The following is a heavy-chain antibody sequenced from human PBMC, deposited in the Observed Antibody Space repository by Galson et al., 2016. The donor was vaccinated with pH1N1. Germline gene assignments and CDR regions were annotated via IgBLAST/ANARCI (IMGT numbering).Heavy chain of an antibody. J-gene: IGHJ4*02. CDR3: ARILRTVVFYY. D-gene: IGHD4-23*01. Sequence: SVKVSCKASGYNFNIYYIHWVRQAPGQGLEWMGWIDPNSGVTSYAQKFQGRISVTRDTSISTAYMELSRLTSDDTAVYYCARILRTVVFYYWGQGTLVTVSS. CDR1: GYNFNIYY. V-gene: IGHV1-2*02. CDR2: IDPNSGVT.